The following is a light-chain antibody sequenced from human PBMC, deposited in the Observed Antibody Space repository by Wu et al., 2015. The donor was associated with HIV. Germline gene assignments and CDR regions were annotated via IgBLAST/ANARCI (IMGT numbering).Light chain of an antibody. CDR1: QGISNN. CDR3: QQRNAWPWT. CDR2: AAF. V-gene: IGKV3-15*01. J-gene: IGKJ1*01. Sequence: ILMTQSPATLSLSPGERVTLSCRASQGISNNLAWYHQIPGQSPRLLVYAAFTRATGTPARFSGSGSGTDFTLTINTLESEDFAVYYCQQRNAWPWTFGQGTKVEV.